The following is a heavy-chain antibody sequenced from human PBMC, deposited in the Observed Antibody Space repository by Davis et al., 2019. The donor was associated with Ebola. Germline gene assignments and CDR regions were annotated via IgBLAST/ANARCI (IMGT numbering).Heavy chain of an antibody. Sequence: PGGSLRLSCAASGFSFSSYGMHWVRQAPGEGLEWVAVIFYDGNIQYYGDSVKGRFSISRDNSKSVLYLQMNSLRVDDTAVYYCARGLRMASMPFDYWGQGTVVTVSS. CDR3: ARGLRMASMPFDY. J-gene: IGHJ4*02. CDR2: IFYDGNIQ. D-gene: IGHD5-24*01. V-gene: IGHV3-33*01. CDR1: GFSFSSYG.